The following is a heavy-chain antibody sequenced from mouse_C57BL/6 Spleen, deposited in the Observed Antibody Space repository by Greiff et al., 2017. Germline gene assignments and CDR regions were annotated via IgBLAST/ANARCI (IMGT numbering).Heavy chain of an antibody. CDR3: ARSYYGSSYGFAY. CDR2: IHPNSGST. V-gene: IGHV1-64*01. D-gene: IGHD1-1*01. J-gene: IGHJ3*01. Sequence: VQLQQPGAELVKPGASVTLSCKASGYTFTSYWMHWVKQRPGQGLEWIGMIHPNSGSTNYNEKFKSKATLTVDKSSSTAYMQLSSLTSEDSAVYYCARSYYGSSYGFAYWGQGTLVTVSA. CDR1: GYTFTSYW.